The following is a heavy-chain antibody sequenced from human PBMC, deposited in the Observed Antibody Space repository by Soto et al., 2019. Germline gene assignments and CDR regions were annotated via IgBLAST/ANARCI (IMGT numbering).Heavy chain of an antibody. CDR2: ISYDGSNK. CDR1: GFTFSSYA. CDR3: ARGRGTYYYDSSGYSHPFDY. V-gene: IGHV3-30-3*01. J-gene: IGHJ4*02. D-gene: IGHD3-22*01. Sequence: GGSLRLSCAASGFTFSSYAMHWVRQAPGKGLEWVAVISYDGSNKYYADSVKGRFTISRDNSKNTLYLQMNSLRAEDTAVYYCARGRGTYYYDSSGYSHPFDYWRQGTLVTVSS.